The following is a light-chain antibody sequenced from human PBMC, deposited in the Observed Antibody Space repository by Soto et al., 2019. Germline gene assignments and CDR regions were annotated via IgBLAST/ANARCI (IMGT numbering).Light chain of an antibody. Sequence: DIQLTQSPSFLSASVGDRVTITCRASQGISNYLAWYQQKAGKAPKLLIHTASTLQNGVPSRFSGSGSGTEFTLTISGLQPEDLATYYCQHRHSYPLTVGGGTKVEIK. V-gene: IGKV1-9*01. CDR2: TAS. J-gene: IGKJ4*01. CDR3: QHRHSYPLT. CDR1: QGISNY.